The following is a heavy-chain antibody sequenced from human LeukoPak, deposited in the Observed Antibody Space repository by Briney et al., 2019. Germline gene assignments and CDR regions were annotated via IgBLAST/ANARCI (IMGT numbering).Heavy chain of an antibody. Sequence: GGSLRLSCEASAFTVSTNYMTWARQAPGKGLEWVSVIYTDGSTYYADSVKGRFTIFRDNSKNTLYLQMSSLRADDTAMYYCARGYGYGDSWGQGTLVTVSS. CDR1: AFTVSTNY. CDR3: ARGYGYGDS. CDR2: IYTDGST. D-gene: IGHD5-18*01. V-gene: IGHV3-53*01. J-gene: IGHJ4*02.